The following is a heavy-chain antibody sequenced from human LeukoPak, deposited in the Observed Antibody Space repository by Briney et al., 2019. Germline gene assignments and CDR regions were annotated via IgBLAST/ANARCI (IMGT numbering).Heavy chain of an antibody. Sequence: PSETLSLTCTVSGGSVSSSSYYWGWIGQPPGKGLEWIGSIHYSGSTYYNPSLKSRVTISIDTSKNQFSLKLSSVTAADTAVYYCARPTVTTLFWYFDLWGRGTLVTVSS. D-gene: IGHD4-17*01. CDR2: IHYSGST. CDR3: ARPTVTTLFWYFDL. CDR1: GGSVSSSSYY. V-gene: IGHV4-39*01. J-gene: IGHJ2*01.